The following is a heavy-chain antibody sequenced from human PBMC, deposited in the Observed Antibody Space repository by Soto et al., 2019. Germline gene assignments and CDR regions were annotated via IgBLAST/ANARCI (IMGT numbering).Heavy chain of an antibody. V-gene: IGHV3-21*01. CDR3: AREREDYLNVWYYYYMDV. Sequence: PGGSLRLSCAASGFTFSSYSMNWVRQAPGKGLEWVSSISSSSSYIYYADSVKGRFTISRDNAKNSLYLQMNSLRAEDTAVYYCAREREDYLNVWYYYYMDVWGKGTTVTVSS. J-gene: IGHJ6*03. CDR2: ISSSSSYI. CDR1: GFTFSSYS. D-gene: IGHD4-17*01.